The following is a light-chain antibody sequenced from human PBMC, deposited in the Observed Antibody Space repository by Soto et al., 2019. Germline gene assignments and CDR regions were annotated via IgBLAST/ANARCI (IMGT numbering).Light chain of an antibody. Sequence: QSVLTQPPSVSAAPGQKVTISCSGSSANIGSNYVSWYQHLPGTAPKLVIYDSDRRPSEIPDRFSGSKSGTSATLDITGLQTGHEADYYCGAWDGSLSVVLFGGGTKLTVL. J-gene: IGLJ2*01. CDR2: DSD. V-gene: IGLV1-51*01. CDR1: SANIGSNY. CDR3: GAWDGSLSVVL.